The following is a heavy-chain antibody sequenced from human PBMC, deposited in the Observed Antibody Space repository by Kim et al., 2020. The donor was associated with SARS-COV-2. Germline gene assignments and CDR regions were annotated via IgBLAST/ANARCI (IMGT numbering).Heavy chain of an antibody. V-gene: IGHV1-69*01. J-gene: IGHJ4*02. Sequence: QKFQGRVTITADESTSTAYMELSSLSSEDTAVYYCASALWELPPSYFDYWGQGTLVTVSS. CDR3: ASALWELPPSYFDY. D-gene: IGHD1-26*01.